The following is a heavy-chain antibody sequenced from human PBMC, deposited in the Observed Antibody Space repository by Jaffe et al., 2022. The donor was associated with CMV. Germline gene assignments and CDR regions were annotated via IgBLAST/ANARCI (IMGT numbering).Heavy chain of an antibody. Sequence: QVQLVESGGGVVQPGRSLRLSCAASGFTFSSYGMHWVRQAPGKGLEWVAVIWYDGSNKYYADSVKGRFTISRDNSKNTLYLQMNSLRAEDTAVYYCARDPLRILEWSQLYYYYYMDVWGKGTTVTVSS. D-gene: IGHD3-3*01. CDR1: GFTFSSYG. CDR2: IWYDGSNK. CDR3: ARDPLRILEWSQLYYYYYMDV. J-gene: IGHJ6*03. V-gene: IGHV3-33*08.